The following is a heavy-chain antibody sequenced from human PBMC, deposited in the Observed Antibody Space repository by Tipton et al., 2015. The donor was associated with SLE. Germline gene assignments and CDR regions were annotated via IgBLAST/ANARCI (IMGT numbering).Heavy chain of an antibody. CDR2: IYYSGST. D-gene: IGHD2-21*01. Sequence: TLSLTCTVSGGSISSYYWSWIRQPPGKGLEWIGYIYYSGSTNYNPSLKSRVTISVDTSDNQFSLKLSSVTAADTAVYYCARDLAFCGGDCYHDPWGQGTLVTVSS. CDR1: GGSISSYY. V-gene: IGHV4-59*01. J-gene: IGHJ5*02. CDR3: ARDLAFCGGDCYHDP.